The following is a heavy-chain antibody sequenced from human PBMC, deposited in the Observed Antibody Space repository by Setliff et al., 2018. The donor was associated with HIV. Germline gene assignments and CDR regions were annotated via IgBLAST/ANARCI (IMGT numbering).Heavy chain of an antibody. J-gene: IGHJ4*02. CDR3: ARLGIANAPDDY. CDR2: IYHTGST. V-gene: IGHV4-4*02. Sequence: PSETLSLTCAVSAGSISSDNWWTWVRQSPGKGLEWVGEIYHTGSTNYNTSLKGRVAMSVDKSKNQFSLKLSSVTAADTAVYYCARLGIANAPDDYWGQGTLVTVSS. CDR1: AGSISSDNW. D-gene: IGHD2-21*01.